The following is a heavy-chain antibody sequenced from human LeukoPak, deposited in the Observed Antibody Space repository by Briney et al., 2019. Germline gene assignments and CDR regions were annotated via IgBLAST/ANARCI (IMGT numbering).Heavy chain of an antibody. V-gene: IGHV1-2*02. J-gene: IGHJ4*02. CDR1: GYTFTGYY. CDR3: ARAELYDSSGYYYVD. D-gene: IGHD3-22*01. CDR2: INPNSGGT. Sequence: ASVKVSCKASGYTFTGYYMHWVRQAPGQGLEWMGWINPNSGGTNYAQKFQGRVTMTRDTSISTAYMELSRLISDDTAVYYCARAELYDSSGYYYVDWGQGTLVTVSS.